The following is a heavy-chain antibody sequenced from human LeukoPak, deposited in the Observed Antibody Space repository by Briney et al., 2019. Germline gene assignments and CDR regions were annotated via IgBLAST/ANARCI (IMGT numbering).Heavy chain of an antibody. CDR3: ARDSGSSWREGLNY. CDR1: TFTFSSDS. J-gene: IGHJ4*02. CDR2: ISRSSDYI. D-gene: IGHD6-13*01. Sequence: GGSLRLSCAASTFTFSSDSMNWVRQAPGKGLEWVSSISRSSDYIYYADSVKGRFTISRDNAKNSLYLQMNSLRVEDSAVYYCARDSGSSWREGLNYWGQGTLVTVSS. V-gene: IGHV3-21*01.